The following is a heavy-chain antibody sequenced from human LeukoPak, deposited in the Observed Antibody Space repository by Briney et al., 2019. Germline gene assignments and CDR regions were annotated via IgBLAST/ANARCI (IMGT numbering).Heavy chain of an antibody. J-gene: IGHJ5*02. CDR1: GYTFTGYY. D-gene: IGHD5-12*01. CDR2: INPNSGGT. Sequence: ASVKVSCKASGYTFTGYYMHWVRQAPGQGLEWMGWINPNSGGTNYAQKFQGRVTMTRDTSISTAYMELSRLRSDDTAVYYCASSPTSWGGYDPQTWDQGTLVTVSS. V-gene: IGHV1-2*02. CDR3: ASSPTSWGGYDPQT.